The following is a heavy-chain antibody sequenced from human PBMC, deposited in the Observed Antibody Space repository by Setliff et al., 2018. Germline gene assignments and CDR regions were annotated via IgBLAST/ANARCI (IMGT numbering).Heavy chain of an antibody. D-gene: IGHD5-18*01. CDR1: GYTFTSHY. J-gene: IGHJ4*02. Sequence: ASVKVSCKASGYTFTSHYMHWVRQAPGLGLEWMGTINPSSGRTSYAQKFQGRVTMTRDTSTSTVYMELSSLRSEDTAVYYCARVGRYVDTAMVFDYWGQGTLVTVSS. CDR3: ARVGRYVDTAMVFDY. CDR2: INPSSGRT. V-gene: IGHV1-46*01.